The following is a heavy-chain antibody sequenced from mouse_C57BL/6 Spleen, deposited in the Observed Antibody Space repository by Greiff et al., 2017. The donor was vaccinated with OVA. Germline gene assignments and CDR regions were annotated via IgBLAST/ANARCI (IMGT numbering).Heavy chain of an antibody. J-gene: IGHJ2*01. V-gene: IGHV1-54*01. CDR2: INPGSGGT. CDR3: ARGESSYGGNY. Sequence: QVQLQQSGAELVRPGTSVKVSCKASGYAFTNYLIEWVKQRPGQGLEWIGVINPGSGGTNYNEKFKGKATLTADKSSSTAYMQLSSLTSEDSAVYFCARGESSYGGNYWGQGTTLTVSS. D-gene: IGHD1-1*01. CDR1: GYAFTNYL.